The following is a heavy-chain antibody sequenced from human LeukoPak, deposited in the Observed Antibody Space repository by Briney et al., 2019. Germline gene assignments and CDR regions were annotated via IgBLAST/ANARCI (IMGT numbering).Heavy chain of an antibody. V-gene: IGHV4-59*08. CDR3: ARQSEGFDS. J-gene: IGHJ4*02. CDR1: GGSINSYY. Sequence: SETLSLTCTVSGGSINSYYWSWIRQPPGKGPEWIGYIYYSGSTNYNPSLRSRVTISVDMSKNQFSLRLTSVTAADTAVYYCARQSEGFDSWGQGTLVTVSS. CDR2: IYYSGST.